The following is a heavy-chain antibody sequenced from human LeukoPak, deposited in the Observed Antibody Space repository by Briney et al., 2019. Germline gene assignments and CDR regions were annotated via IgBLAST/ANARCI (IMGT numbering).Heavy chain of an antibody. CDR3: ARDLGYCTSTSCRYFDF. V-gene: IGHV4-31*03. Sequence: SETLSLTCTVSGGSISSGGYYWSWIRQHPGRGLEWIGYISYSGSTYYNPSLKSRVTISVDTSRNRFSLKLSSVTAADTAVYYCARDLGYCTSTSCRYFDFWGQGTLVTVSS. D-gene: IGHD2-2*01. CDR1: GGSISSGGYY. CDR2: ISYSGST. J-gene: IGHJ4*02.